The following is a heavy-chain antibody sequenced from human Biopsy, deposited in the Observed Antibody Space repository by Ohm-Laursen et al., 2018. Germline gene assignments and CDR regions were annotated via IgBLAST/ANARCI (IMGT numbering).Heavy chain of an antibody. CDR1: GFTFSQYW. Sequence: SLRLSCAASGFTFSQYWMTQVRQSPGKGLEWVANINKDGSVTNYLDSVKGRFAVSRDNAKNSAYLQMNSLRTEDTAIYYCARDSGGGDSINGWYDALDLWGRGTTVTVSS. V-gene: IGHV3-7*01. D-gene: IGHD2-8*01. J-gene: IGHJ3*01. CDR2: INKDGSVT. CDR3: ARDSGGGDSINGWYDALDL.